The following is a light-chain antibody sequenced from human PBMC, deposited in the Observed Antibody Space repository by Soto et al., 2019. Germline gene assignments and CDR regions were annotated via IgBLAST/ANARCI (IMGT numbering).Light chain of an antibody. J-gene: IGKJ5*01. V-gene: IGKV3-20*01. CDR3: QQYGSSLPIT. CDR2: DAS. Sequence: EIVFTQSPSTLSLSPPERSTLSCRASQSVSSYLAWYQQKPGQAPRLLIYDASNRATGIPDRFSGSGSGTDFTLTISRLEPEDFAVYYCQQYGSSLPITFGQGTRLEIK. CDR1: QSVSSY.